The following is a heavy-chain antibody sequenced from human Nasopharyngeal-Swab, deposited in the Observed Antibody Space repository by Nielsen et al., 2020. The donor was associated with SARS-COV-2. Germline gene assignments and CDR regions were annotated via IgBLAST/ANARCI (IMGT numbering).Heavy chain of an antibody. D-gene: IGHD2-15*01. CDR2: IFAGGDT. Sequence: GESLKISCAASGFSASSNQMTWVRQAPGRGLEWVSLIFAGGDTYYADFVKGRFTVSRDNSKNTVFIQLTHLRAEDTAVYFCARAVSYCSGDRCPFDPWGQGTQVTVSS. J-gene: IGHJ5*02. CDR3: ARAVSYCSGDRCPFDP. V-gene: IGHV3-66*01. CDR1: GFSASSNQ.